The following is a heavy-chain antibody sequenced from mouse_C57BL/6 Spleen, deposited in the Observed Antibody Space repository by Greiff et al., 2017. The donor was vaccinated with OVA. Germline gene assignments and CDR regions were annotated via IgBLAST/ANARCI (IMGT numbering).Heavy chain of an antibody. Sequence: EVKVVESGGGLVQPKGSLKLSCAASGFSFTTYAMNWVRQAPGKGLEWVARIRSKSNNYATYYADSVKDRFTISRDDSESMLYLQMNNLKTEDTAMYYCVRQDYYGSSYGAMDYWGQGTSVTVSS. D-gene: IGHD1-1*01. CDR2: IRSKSNNYAT. CDR3: VRQDYYGSSYGAMDY. CDR1: GFSFTTYA. J-gene: IGHJ4*01. V-gene: IGHV10-1*01.